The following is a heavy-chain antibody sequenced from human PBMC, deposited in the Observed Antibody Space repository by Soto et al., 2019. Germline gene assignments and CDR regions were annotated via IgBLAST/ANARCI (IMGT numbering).Heavy chain of an antibody. CDR3: ARDPRAGVAVADYYYYGMDV. CDR2: INPSGGST. CDR1: GYTFTSYY. V-gene: IGHV1-46*01. Sequence: ASVKVSCKAAGYTFTSYYMHWVRQAPGQGLEWMGIINPSGGSTSYAQKFQGRVTMTRDTSTSTVYMELSSLRSEDTAVYYCARDPRAGVAVADYYYYGMDVWGQGTTVTVSS. J-gene: IGHJ6*02. D-gene: IGHD6-19*01.